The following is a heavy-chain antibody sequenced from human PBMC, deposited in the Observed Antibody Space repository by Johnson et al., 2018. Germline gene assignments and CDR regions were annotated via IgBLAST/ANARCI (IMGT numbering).Heavy chain of an antibody. Sequence: QVQLVQSGGGVVQPGRSLRLSCAASGFTFSSYAMHWVRQAPGKGLEWVAVISYDGSNKYYADSVKGRFTISRDNSKNTLYLQMNSLRAEDPAGYYCASQYSSSWYNYYYMDVWGKGTTVTVSS. J-gene: IGHJ6*03. CDR3: ASQYSSSWYNYYYMDV. V-gene: IGHV3-30-3*01. CDR1: GFTFSSYA. D-gene: IGHD6-13*01. CDR2: ISYDGSNK.